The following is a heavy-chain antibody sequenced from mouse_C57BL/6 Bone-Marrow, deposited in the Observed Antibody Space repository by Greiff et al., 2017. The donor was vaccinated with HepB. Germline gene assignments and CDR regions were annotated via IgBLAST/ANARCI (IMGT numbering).Heavy chain of an antibody. D-gene: IGHD2-3*01. J-gene: IGHJ2*01. CDR1: GFTFSSYG. CDR2: ISSGGSYT. CDR3: ARRKIYDGYLYYFDY. V-gene: IGHV5-6*01. Sequence: EVQRVESGGDLVKPGGSLKLSCAASGFTFSSYGMSWVRQTPDKRLEWVATISSGGSYTYYPDSVKGRFTISRDNAKNTLYLQMSSLKSEDTAMYYCARRKIYDGYLYYFDYWGQGTTLTVSS.